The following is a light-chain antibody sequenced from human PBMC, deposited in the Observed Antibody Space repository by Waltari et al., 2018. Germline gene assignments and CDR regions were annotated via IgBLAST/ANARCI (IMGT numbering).Light chain of an antibody. Sequence: DVVLTQSPLSLSVTLGQSASISCRSSQGLVYSDGNIFVNWFHQKAGQSPRRLIYHVSNRDSGVPDRFSGSGSGTDFTLKISKVEAEDVGVYFCMQGSHWPPWTFGQGTKVEIK. CDR2: HVS. CDR3: MQGSHWPPWT. V-gene: IGKV2-30*01. J-gene: IGKJ1*01. CDR1: QGLVYSDGNIF.